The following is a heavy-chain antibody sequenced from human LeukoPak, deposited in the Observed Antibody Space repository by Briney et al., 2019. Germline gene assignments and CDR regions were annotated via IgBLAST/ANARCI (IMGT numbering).Heavy chain of an antibody. CDR3: ARVSVTRVRGLIRLWHFDL. CDR1: GFTVSSNY. V-gene: IGHV3-66*01. D-gene: IGHD3-10*01. Sequence: PGGSLRLSCAASGFTVSSNYMSWVRQAPGKGLEWVSLIYSGGSTYNADSVKGRFTISRDNSKNTLYLQVNSLRAEDTAVYYCARVSVTRVRGLIRLWHFDLWGRGTLVTVSS. CDR2: IYSGGST. J-gene: IGHJ2*01.